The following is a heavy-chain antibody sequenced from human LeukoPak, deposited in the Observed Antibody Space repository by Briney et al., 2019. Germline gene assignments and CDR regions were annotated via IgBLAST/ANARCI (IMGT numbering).Heavy chain of an antibody. J-gene: IGHJ4*02. CDR1: GGSISSYY. CDR3: ARHPSSTWNFFDY. D-gene: IGHD6-13*01. CDR2: VYFSGST. V-gene: IGHV4-59*08. Sequence: PSETLSLTCTVSGGSISSYYWSWIRQPPGKGLEWIGYVYFSGSTNYNPSLKSRVTISVDTSRNQFSLKLGSVTAADTAVYYCARHPSSTWNFFDYWGQGTLVTVSS.